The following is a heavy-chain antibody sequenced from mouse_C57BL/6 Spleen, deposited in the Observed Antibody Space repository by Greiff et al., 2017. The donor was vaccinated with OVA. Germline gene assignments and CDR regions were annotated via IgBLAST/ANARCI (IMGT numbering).Heavy chain of an antibody. V-gene: IGHV1-81*01. CDR2: FYPRSGNT. CDR3: ARSGSSLYWYFDV. J-gene: IGHJ1*03. Sequence: QVQLQQSGAELARPGASVKLSCKASGYTFTSYGISWVKQRTGQGLEWIGEFYPRSGNTYYNEKFKGKATLTADKSSSTEYMELRSLTSEDSAVYFCARSGSSLYWYFDVWGTGTTVTVSS. CDR1: GYTFTSYG. D-gene: IGHD1-1*01.